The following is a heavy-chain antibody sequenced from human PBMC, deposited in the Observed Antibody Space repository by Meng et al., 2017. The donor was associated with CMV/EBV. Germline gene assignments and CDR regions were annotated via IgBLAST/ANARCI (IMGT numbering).Heavy chain of an antibody. CDR2: IYWNDDK. CDR3: AHRRCSSTSCYRGGWFDP. Sequence: SLSTSGVGVGWIRQPPGKALEWLALIYWNDDKRYSPSLKSRLTITKDTSKNQVVLTMTNMDPVDTATYYCAHRRCSSTSCYRGGWFDPWGQGTLVTVSS. V-gene: IGHV2-5*01. D-gene: IGHD2-2*02. J-gene: IGHJ5*02. CDR1: SLSTSGVG.